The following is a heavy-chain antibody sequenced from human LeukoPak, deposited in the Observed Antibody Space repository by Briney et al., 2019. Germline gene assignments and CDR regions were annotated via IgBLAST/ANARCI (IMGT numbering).Heavy chain of an antibody. V-gene: IGHV1-2*06. CDR3: ARVGYYDSSGYLDY. J-gene: IGHJ4*02. CDR2: IIPNSGGT. Sequence: ASVKVSCKASGYTFTSYYMHWVRQAPGQGLEWMGRIIPNSGGTNYAQKFQGRVTMTRDTSISTAYVELSRLRSDDTAVYYCARVGYYDSSGYLDYWGQGTLVTVSS. CDR1: GYTFTSYY. D-gene: IGHD3-22*01.